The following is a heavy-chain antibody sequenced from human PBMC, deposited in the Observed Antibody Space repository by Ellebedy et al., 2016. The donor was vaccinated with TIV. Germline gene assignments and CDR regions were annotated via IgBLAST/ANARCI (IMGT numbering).Heavy chain of an antibody. D-gene: IGHD3-22*01. J-gene: IGHJ3*02. Sequence: GESLKISXKGSGYSFTSYWIGWVRQMPGKGLEWMGIIYPGDSDTRYSPSFQGQVTISADKSISTAYLQWSSLKASDTAMYYCARHIVTSSGSHAFDIWGQGTMVTVSS. CDR1: GYSFTSYW. CDR2: IYPGDSDT. V-gene: IGHV5-51*01. CDR3: ARHIVTSSGSHAFDI.